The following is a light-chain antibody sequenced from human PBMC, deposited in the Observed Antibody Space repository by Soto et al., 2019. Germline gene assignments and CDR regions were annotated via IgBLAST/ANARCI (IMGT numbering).Light chain of an antibody. CDR3: QQSYKTPHT. CDR2: AAS. J-gene: IGKJ2*01. Sequence: DIQMTQSPSSLSASIGDSVIITCRASQDIGTYLLWYQQRQGRAPKLLIYAASNLLSGVPSRFSGSGSGTNFTLTISSLQPEDFATYYCQQSYKTPHTFGQGTKLETK. CDR1: QDIGTY. V-gene: IGKV1-39*01.